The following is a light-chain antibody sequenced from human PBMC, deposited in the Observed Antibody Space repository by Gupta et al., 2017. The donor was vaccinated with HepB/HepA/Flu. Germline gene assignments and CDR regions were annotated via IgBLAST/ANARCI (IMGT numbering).Light chain of an antibody. V-gene: IGKV3-20*01. J-gene: IGKJ2*01. CDR3: QQYGPEPHYT. CDR1: QSVSGNS. CDR2: GAS. Sequence: IVLTPSPGTLSLSPGERATLSCRASQSVSGNSLAWYQQKSGQAPRLLIDGASTRATGVPDRFSGSGSVTDFTLTITRLEPEDDVVEYWQQYGPEPHYTFGKGTKLEIK.